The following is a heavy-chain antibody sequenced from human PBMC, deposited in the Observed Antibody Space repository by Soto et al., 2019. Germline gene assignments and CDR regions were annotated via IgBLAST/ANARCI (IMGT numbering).Heavy chain of an antibody. Sequence: KPSETLSLTCTVSGGSNIRGGYYWSWIRQHPGKGLEWIAYISYSGSSYSNPSLKSRVTISADTSKNQFSLRLTSVTAADTAVYFCARATPAGSADFWGQGTLVTVSS. V-gene: IGHV4-31*03. CDR2: ISYSGSS. D-gene: IGHD2-2*01. CDR3: ARATPAGSADF. J-gene: IGHJ4*02. CDR1: GGSNIRGGYY.